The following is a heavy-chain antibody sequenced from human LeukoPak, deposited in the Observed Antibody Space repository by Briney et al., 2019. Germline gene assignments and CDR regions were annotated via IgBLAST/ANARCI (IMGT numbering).Heavy chain of an antibody. D-gene: IGHD4-17*01. Sequence: PSETLSLTCTVSGGSITTHYWSWIRQPAGREVEWIGRVYNTGSTKYNPSLESRVTMSVDTSSNRFSLRLRSVTAADTAVYYCARDLLGDYGTFDIWGQGTMVTVSS. CDR2: VYNTGST. CDR3: ARDLLGDYGTFDI. J-gene: IGHJ3*02. V-gene: IGHV4-4*07. CDR1: GGSITTHY.